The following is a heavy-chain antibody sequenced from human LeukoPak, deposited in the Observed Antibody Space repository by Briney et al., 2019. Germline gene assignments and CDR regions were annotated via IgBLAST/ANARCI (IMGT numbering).Heavy chain of an antibody. D-gene: IGHD3-10*01. J-gene: IGHJ4*02. Sequence: GGSLRLSCAASGFTFSSYAMQWVRQAQGKGREWVAVISYDGSNKYYADSVKGRFTIYRYNSKDTLFLQINRLTAEATAVYSCARDQRSYYGWGGYYRLGYWGRGNLVTVSS. CDR3: ARDQRSYYGWGGYYRLGY. CDR1: GFTFSSYA. CDR2: ISYDGSNK. V-gene: IGHV3-30*04.